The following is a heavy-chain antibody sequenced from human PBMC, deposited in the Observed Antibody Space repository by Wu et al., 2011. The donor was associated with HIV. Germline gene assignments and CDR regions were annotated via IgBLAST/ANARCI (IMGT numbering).Heavy chain of an antibody. CDR2: IIPMFGSP. J-gene: IGHJ4*02. CDR1: GGNFSNYA. V-gene: IGHV1-69*01. Sequence: QVQLVQSGAEVKKPGASVKVSCKASGGNFSNYAITWVRQAPGEGLEWMGGIIPMFGSPNYAQKFQDTVTITTDESTTTAYMELSSLRSEDTAVYYCALRTRASSGSDYWGQGTLVTVSS. CDR3: ALRTRASSGSDY. D-gene: IGHD3-10*01.